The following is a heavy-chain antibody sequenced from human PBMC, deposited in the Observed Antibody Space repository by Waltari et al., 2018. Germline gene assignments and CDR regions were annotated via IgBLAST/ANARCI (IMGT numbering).Heavy chain of an antibody. Sequence: QVQLQESGPGLVKSSETLSLTCTFSGASISGPYWSWIRRPPGKGLEWIGYVDYRGGTNYSPSLRRRVSMSVGPSKNQFYLNLTAVTAADAAVYFCARGRRSGIAGRPWGYFEYWGQGTPVTVSS. CDR1: GASISGPY. V-gene: IGHV4-59*11. CDR3: ARGRRSGIAGRPWGYFEY. J-gene: IGHJ4*02. D-gene: IGHD6-6*01. CDR2: VDYRGGT.